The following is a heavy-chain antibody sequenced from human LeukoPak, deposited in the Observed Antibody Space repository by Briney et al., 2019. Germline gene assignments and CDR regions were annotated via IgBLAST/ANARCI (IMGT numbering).Heavy chain of an antibody. CDR1: GFTFSSYA. D-gene: IGHD2-2*01. J-gene: IGHJ4*02. CDR2: ISGSGGST. V-gene: IGHV3-23*01. Sequence: PGGSLRLSCAASGFTFSSYAMSWVRQAPGKGLEWVSAISGSGGSTYYADSVKGRFTISRGNSKNTLYLQMNSLRAEDTAVYYCATLRGYCSSTSCYRNFDCWGQGTLVTVSS. CDR3: ATLRGYCSSTSCYRNFDC.